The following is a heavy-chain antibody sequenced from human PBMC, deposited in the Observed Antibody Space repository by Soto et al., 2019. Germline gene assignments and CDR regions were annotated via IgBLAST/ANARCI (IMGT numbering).Heavy chain of an antibody. CDR3: AHRHARSSFDY. V-gene: IGHV2-5*02. Sequence: QITLKESGPTLVKPTQTLALTCTFSGFSLSTSGVGVGWIRQPPGKALEWLALIYWDDDKRYSPSLKSRLTITTYTSKNPVVLTMTNMDPVDTATYYCAHRHARSSFDYWGQGTLVTVSS. CDR2: IYWDDDK. D-gene: IGHD6-13*01. CDR1: GFSLSTSGVG. J-gene: IGHJ4*02.